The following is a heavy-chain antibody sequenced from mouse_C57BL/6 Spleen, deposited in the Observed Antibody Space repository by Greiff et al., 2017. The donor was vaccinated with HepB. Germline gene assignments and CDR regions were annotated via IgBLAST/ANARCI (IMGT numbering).Heavy chain of an antibody. J-gene: IGHJ1*03. CDR3: AREGDLLLRQGGYV. CDR2: IYPGSGST. D-gene: IGHD1-1*01. CDR1: GYTFTSYW. V-gene: IGHV1-55*01. Sequence: QVQLQQSGAELVKPGASVKMSCKASGYTFTSYWITWVKQRPGQGLEWIGDIYPGSGSTNYNEKFKSKATLTVDTSSSTAYMQLSSLTSEDSAVYYCAREGDLLLRQGGYVWGTGTTVTVSS.